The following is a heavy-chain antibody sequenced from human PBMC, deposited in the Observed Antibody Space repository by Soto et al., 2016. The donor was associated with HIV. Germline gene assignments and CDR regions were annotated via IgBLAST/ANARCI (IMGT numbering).Heavy chain of an antibody. CDR1: GDNFSRYS. CDR3: AREYGRPAIYYFDY. Sequence: QVLLVQSGAELKKPESSVKVSCKSSGDNFSRYSISWVRQAPGQGLEWMGGVLPAFGTTNYAQKFRGRVTITADESTSTVYMELRGLTSEDTAVYYCAREYGRPAIYYFDYWGQGTLVTVSS. D-gene: IGHD3-10*01. CDR2: VLPAFGTT. J-gene: IGHJ4*02. V-gene: IGHV1-69*12.